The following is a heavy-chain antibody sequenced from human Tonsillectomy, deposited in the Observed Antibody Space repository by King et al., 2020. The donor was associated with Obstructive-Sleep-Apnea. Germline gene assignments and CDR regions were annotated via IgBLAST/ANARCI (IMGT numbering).Heavy chain of an antibody. Sequence: HVQLVQSGAEVKKPGSSVKVSCKASGGTFSNYAISWVRQAPGQGLEWMGAIIPILGIANSAQKFQGRVTITADKSTSTAYMELSSLKSEDTAVYYCATGTTGPKPDYWGQGTLVTVSS. CDR2: IIPILGIA. J-gene: IGHJ4*02. D-gene: IGHD1-1*01. V-gene: IGHV1-69*10. CDR3: ATGTTGPKPDY. CDR1: GGTFSNYA.